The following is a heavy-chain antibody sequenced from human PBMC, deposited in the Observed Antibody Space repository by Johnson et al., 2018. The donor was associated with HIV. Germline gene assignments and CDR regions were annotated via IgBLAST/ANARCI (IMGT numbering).Heavy chain of an antibody. D-gene: IGHD3-10*01. CDR1: GFTFSTSW. CDR3: ARLFGELFLGAFDI. J-gene: IGHJ3*02. Sequence: VQLVESGGGLVQPGGSLRLSCAASGFTFSTSWMHWVRQAPGKGLEWVSRINSDGTATTYADSVKGRFTISRDNAENTLYLQMNSLRAEDTAVYYCARLFGELFLGAFDIWGQGTMVTVSS. CDR2: INSDGTAT. V-gene: IGHV3-74*01.